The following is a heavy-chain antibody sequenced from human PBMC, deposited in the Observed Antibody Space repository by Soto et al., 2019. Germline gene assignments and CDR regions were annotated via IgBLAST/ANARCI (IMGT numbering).Heavy chain of an antibody. V-gene: IGHV1-3*01. D-gene: IGHD6-13*01. CDR3: VRRHVSATGIDWFDP. Sequence: ASVKVSCKASGYTFTSYGIHWVRQAPGQRLEWMGCINAANGDTKYSPKFQGRVTITRDTSASTAYMELSSLRSEDTAVYYCVRRHVSATGIDWFDPWGQGTLVTVPQ. J-gene: IGHJ5*02. CDR1: GYTFTSYG. CDR2: INAANGDT.